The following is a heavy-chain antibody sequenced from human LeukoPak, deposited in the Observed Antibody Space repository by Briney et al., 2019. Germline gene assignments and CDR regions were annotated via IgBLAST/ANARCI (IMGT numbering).Heavy chain of an antibody. D-gene: IGHD4-17*01. CDR3: ATPDYYGDAHDAFDI. Sequence: SQTLSLTCTVSGGSISSGGYYWRWIRQHPGKGLEWIGYIYYSGSTYYNPSLKSRVTISVDTSKNQFSLKLSSVTAADTAVYYCATPDYYGDAHDAFDIWGQGTMVTVSS. J-gene: IGHJ3*02. CDR2: IYYSGST. V-gene: IGHV4-31*03. CDR1: GGSISSGGYY.